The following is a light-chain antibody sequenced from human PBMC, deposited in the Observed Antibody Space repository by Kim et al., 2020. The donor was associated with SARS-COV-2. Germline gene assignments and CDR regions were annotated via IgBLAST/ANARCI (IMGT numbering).Light chain of an antibody. Sequence: TGARATLACRASQSVSNTVSWYQHKPGRPPRLLIYGASTRATGVPARFSGSGSGTDFTLTVSSLQSEDFAVYYCHQYNDWPPGDTFGQGTKLEI. CDR1: QSVSNT. CDR2: GAS. CDR3: HQYNDWPPGDT. J-gene: IGKJ2*01. V-gene: IGKV3-15*01.